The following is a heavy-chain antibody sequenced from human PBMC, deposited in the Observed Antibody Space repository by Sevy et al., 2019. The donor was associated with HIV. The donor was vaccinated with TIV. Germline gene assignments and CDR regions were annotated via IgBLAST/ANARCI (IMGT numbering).Heavy chain of an antibody. CDR3: ARQGGASSYDY. D-gene: IGHD2-2*01. CDR1: GFTFSSYS. V-gene: IGHV3-64*01. J-gene: IGHJ4*02. CDR2: ISGNGGNT. Sequence: GGSLRLSCAASGFTFSSYSIHWVRQAPGKGPEYISAISGNGGNTYYASSVKGRFIISRDNSKNTLWLQMDSLRAEDMAVYYCARQGGASSYDYWGQGTLVTVSS.